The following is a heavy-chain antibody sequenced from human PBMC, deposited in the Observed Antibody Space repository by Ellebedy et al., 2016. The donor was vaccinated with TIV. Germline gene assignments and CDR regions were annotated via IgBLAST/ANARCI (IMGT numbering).Heavy chain of an antibody. V-gene: IGHV3-23*01. D-gene: IGHD1-26*01. CDR1: GFSFSNYA. CDR3: ARDQASGTYQYWFDP. CDR2: LSVSGGTT. J-gene: IGHJ5*02. Sequence: GESLKISCAGSGFSFSNYAMHWVRQAPGEGLEWVSGLSVSGGTTHYSDSVKGRFTISRDNFKNILYLQITGLRAADTATYFCARDQASGTYQYWFDPWGRGTLVSVSS.